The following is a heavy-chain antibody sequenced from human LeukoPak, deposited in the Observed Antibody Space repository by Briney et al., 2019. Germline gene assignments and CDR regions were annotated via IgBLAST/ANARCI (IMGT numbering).Heavy chain of an antibody. V-gene: IGHV3-21*01. Sequence: GGSLRLSCAASGFTFSSYSMNWVRQAPGKGLEWVSSISGSSSYIYYADSVKGRFTISRDNAKNSLYLQMNSLRAEDTAVYYCARGYWSGGSCYRLDCWGQGTLVIVSS. CDR2: ISGSSSYI. CDR3: ARGYWSGGSCYRLDC. CDR1: GFTFSSYS. D-gene: IGHD2-15*01. J-gene: IGHJ4*02.